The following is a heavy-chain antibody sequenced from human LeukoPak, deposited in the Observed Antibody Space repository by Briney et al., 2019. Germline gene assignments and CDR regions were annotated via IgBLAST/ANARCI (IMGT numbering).Heavy chain of an antibody. CDR1: GFTFSSYA. Sequence: QAGGSLRLSCAASGFTFSSYAMSWVRQAPGKGLEWVSAISGSGGSTYYADSVKGRFTISRDNSKNTLYLQMNSLRAEDTAVYYCARAPAILGNHYYGMDVWGQGTTVTVSS. CDR3: ARAPAILGNHYYGMDV. J-gene: IGHJ6*02. V-gene: IGHV3-23*01. CDR2: ISGSGGST. D-gene: IGHD2-21*01.